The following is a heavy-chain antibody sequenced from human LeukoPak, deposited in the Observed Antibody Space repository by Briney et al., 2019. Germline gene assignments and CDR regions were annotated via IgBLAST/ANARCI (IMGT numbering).Heavy chain of an antibody. Sequence: ASVTVSCKASGYTFTGYYMHWVRQAPAQGLEWMGRINPNSGGTNYAQKFQGRVTMTRDTTISTAYMELSRLTSDDTAVYYCASYPRYSSSPPFDYWGQGTLVTVSS. CDR2: INPNSGGT. D-gene: IGHD6-19*01. V-gene: IGHV1-2*06. CDR1: GYTFTGYY. J-gene: IGHJ4*02. CDR3: ASYPRYSSSPPFDY.